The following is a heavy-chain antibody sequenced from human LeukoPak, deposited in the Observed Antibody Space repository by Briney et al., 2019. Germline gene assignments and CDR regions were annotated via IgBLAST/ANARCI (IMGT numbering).Heavy chain of an antibody. CDR1: GGSFSGYF. J-gene: IGHJ4*02. V-gene: IGHV4-34*01. CDR3: ARATYYYDSSGYYPDY. D-gene: IGHD3-22*01. CDR2: INHSGST. Sequence: SETLSLTCVVYGGSFSGYFWSWIRPPPGKGLEWMGEINHSGSTKYNPSLKSRVTISVGTSKNHSSLKLSSVTAADTAVYYCARATYYYDSSGYYPDYWGQGTLVTVSS.